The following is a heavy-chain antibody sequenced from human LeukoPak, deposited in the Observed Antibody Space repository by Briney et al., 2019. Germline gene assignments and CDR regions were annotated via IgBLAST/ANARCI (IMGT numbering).Heavy chain of an antibody. J-gene: IGHJ6*03. V-gene: IGHV1-8*01. CDR2: MNPNSGNT. CDR3: ARTHNLGYCSSTSCPSRANYYYYYMDV. D-gene: IGHD2-2*01. Sequence: ASVKVSCKASGYTFTSYDINWVRQATGQGLEWMGWMNPNSGNTHYAQKFQGRVTTTRNTSISTASMELSSLRSEDTAVYYCARTHNLGYCSSTSCPSRANYYYYYMDVWGKGTTVTVSS. CDR1: GYTFTSYD.